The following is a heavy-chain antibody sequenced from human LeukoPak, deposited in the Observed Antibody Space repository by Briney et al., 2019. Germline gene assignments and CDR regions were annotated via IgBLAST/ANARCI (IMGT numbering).Heavy chain of an antibody. J-gene: IGHJ6*02. CDR1: GGSISSSSYY. V-gene: IGHV4-39*01. D-gene: IGHD2-15*01. CDR2: IYYSGST. Sequence: SETLSLTCTVSGGSISSSSYYWGWIRQPPGKGLEWIGSIYYSGSTYYNPSLKSRVTISVDTSKNQFSLKLSSVTAADTAAYYCARLAVAYYYYGMDVWGQGTTVTVSS. CDR3: ARLAVAYYYYGMDV.